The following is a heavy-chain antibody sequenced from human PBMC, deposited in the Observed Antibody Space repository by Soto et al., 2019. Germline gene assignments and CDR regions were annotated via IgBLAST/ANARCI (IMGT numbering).Heavy chain of an antibody. D-gene: IGHD1-20*01. Sequence: EVQLVESGGGLVQPGGSLRLSCTASGFTFSSRAMNWVRQFPGRGLEWVSSISSSSSNIDYADSVKGRFTVSRDNAKNSLYLQMNTLRDEDTAVYYCASDRSLGSNWYYYLESWGQGTLVTVSS. V-gene: IGHV3-48*02. J-gene: IGHJ4*02. CDR2: ISSSSSNI. CDR1: GFTFSSRA. CDR3: ASDRSLGSNWYYYLES.